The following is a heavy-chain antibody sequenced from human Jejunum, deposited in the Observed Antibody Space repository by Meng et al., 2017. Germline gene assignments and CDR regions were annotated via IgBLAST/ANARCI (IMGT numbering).Heavy chain of an antibody. V-gene: IGHV3-15*01. J-gene: IGHJ4*02. CDR2: VKAKADGGTT. D-gene: IGHD3-10*02. Sequence: GGSLRLSCAASGFTFNDAWINWVRPSPGKGLEWVGTVKAKADGGTTHYATPVKGRFTISRDESESTLYLQMNSLKTEDTALYYCTTMLAVREGVDFWGQGTLVTVSS. CDR1: GFTFNDAW. CDR3: TTMLAVREGVDF.